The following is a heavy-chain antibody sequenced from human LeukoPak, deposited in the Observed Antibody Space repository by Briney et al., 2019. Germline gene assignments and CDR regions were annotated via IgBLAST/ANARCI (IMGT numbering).Heavy chain of an antibody. V-gene: IGHV3-7*01. D-gene: IGHD3-16*02. CDR2: IKQDGSEK. CDR3: ARVGYDYVWGSYRPGPFDY. CDR1: GFTFSSYW. J-gene: IGHJ4*02. Sequence: GGSLRLSCAASGFTFSSYWMSWVSQAPGKGLEWVANIKQDGSEKYYVDSVKGRFTISRDNAKNSLYLQMNSLRAEDTAVYYCARVGYDYVWGSYRPGPFDYWGQGTLVTVSS.